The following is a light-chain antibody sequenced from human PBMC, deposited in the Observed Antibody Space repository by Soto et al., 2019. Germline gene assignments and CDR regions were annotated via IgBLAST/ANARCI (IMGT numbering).Light chain of an antibody. CDR1: QSISTY. J-gene: IGKJ3*01. V-gene: IGKV1-39*01. CDR3: QQTYSIPLT. Sequence: DIQMTQSPSSLSASVGDRVTMTCRASQSISTYLNWYQQRPGKAPNLLIYSASSLQSGVPSRFSGSGSGTDFTLTISSLQPEDFATYYCQQTYSIPLTFGHGTIVGI. CDR2: SAS.